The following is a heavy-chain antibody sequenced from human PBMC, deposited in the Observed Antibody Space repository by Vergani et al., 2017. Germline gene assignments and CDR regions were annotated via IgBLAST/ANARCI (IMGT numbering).Heavy chain of an antibody. Sequence: QVQLQESGPGVVKPSQTLSLTCAVSGRSISSGDHCWTWIRQRPGKGLEWIGYIFYSGTTYDNPSLRSRLTISVDTSQNQFSLKLRSVTAADTAVYYCARVDTQVPATSHFYYMDVWGQGTRVTVS. CDR3: ARVDTQVPATSHFYYMDV. CDR1: GRSISSGDHC. V-gene: IGHV4-31*11. D-gene: IGHD6-25*01. CDR2: IFYSGTT. J-gene: IGHJ6*03.